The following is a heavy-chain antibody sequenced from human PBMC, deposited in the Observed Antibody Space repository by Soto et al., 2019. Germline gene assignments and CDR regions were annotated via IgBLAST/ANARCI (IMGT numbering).Heavy chain of an antibody. Sequence: EVHLVQSAVEVKKSGESLMISCEASGYPFSSYWIGWVRQMPGKGLEWVGIFYPGTSNTRYSPSFQGQVTISADKAISTAYLQWSSLKASDSATYYCARRYCTNTTNCPVGYGFDVWGQGTTVTVSS. D-gene: IGHD2-8*01. CDR3: ARRYCTNTTNCPVGYGFDV. J-gene: IGHJ6*02. CDR2: FYPGTSNT. V-gene: IGHV5-51*01. CDR1: GYPFSSYW.